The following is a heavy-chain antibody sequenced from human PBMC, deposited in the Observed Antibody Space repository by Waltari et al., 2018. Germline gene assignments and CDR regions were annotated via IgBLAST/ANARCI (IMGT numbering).Heavy chain of an antibody. D-gene: IGHD3-9*01. CDR1: GFSLSTSGMR. V-gene: IGHV2-70*04. J-gene: IGHJ4*02. Sequence: QVTLKESGPALVKPTQTLTLTCTFSGFSLSTSGMRVSWIRQPPGKALEWLARIDWDDDKYYSTSLKSRLTISKDTSKNQVVLTMTNMDPVDTATYYCARSLGVGLVYWGQGVLVTVSS. CDR2: IDWDDDK. CDR3: ARSLGVGLVY.